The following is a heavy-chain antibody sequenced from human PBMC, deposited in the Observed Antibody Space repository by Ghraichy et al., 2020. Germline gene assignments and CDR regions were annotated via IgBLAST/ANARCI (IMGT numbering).Heavy chain of an antibody. CDR1: GFTFSNYA. J-gene: IGHJ5*02. Sequence: GGSLRLSCAASGFTFSNYAMSWVRQAPGRGLEWVSLISGSGGSTYYADSVKGRFTISRDNSKNTLYLQMNSLRAEDTAVYYCAKVVGYSSSWGNWFDPWGQGTLVTVSS. D-gene: IGHD6-13*01. CDR2: ISGSGGST. V-gene: IGHV3-23*01. CDR3: AKVVGYSSSWGNWFDP.